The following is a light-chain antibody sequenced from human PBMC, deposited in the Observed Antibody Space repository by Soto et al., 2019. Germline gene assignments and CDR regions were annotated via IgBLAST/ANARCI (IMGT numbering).Light chain of an antibody. CDR3: NSFTTSSTYV. J-gene: IGLJ1*01. CDR2: EVN. V-gene: IGLV2-18*02. CDR1: SSVIGSYNR. Sequence: QCELTQAASGSGSPGEASAVSYTGTSSVIGSYNRVSWYQQPPGTAPNLIIYEVNNRPSGVPDRFSGSKSGNTASLTISGLQAEDEADYYCNSFTTSSTYVFGTGTRSPS.